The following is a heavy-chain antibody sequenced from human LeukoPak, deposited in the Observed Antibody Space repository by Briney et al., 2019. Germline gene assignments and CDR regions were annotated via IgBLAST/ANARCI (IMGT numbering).Heavy chain of an antibody. CDR3: AREDYDYIWGSYRLPLFDY. CDR1: GGSFSGYF. Sequence: SDTLSLTCAVYGGSFSGYFWSWIRQPPGKGLEWIGEINHSGSTNYNPSLKSRVTISVDTSKNQFSLKLSSVTAADTAVYYCAREDYDYIWGSYRLPLFDYWGQGTLVTVSS. J-gene: IGHJ4*02. D-gene: IGHD3-16*02. V-gene: IGHV4-34*01. CDR2: INHSGST.